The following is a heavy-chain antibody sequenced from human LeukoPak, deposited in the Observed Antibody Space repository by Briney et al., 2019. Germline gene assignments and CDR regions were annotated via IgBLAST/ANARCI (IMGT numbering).Heavy chain of an antibody. D-gene: IGHD3-22*01. CDR2: IYYGGST. V-gene: IGHV4-59*01. CDR3: ATIINITMIDNYYMDV. Sequence: PSETLSLTCGVSSGSLSGYYWRWIRQPPGKGLEWIGYIYYGGSTTYNPSLKSRVTMSVDTSNNQFSLKLSSVTAADTAVYYCATIINITMIDNYYMDVWGKGTTVTVSS. CDR1: SGSLSGYY. J-gene: IGHJ6*03.